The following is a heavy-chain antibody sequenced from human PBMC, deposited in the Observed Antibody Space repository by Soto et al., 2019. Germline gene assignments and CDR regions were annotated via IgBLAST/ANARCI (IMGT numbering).Heavy chain of an antibody. CDR2: IYSDGGT. CDR3: ARDRGSDVTPFF. J-gene: IGHJ4*02. V-gene: IGHV4-59*01. D-gene: IGHD3-10*01. Sequence: ETLCLTWPVSGGSINNYYWSWIRRPPGKGLEWIGYIYSDGGTYYNPSLESRVTMSVDTSKSQFSLRLSSVTAADTAVYYCARDRGSDVTPFFWGQGTLVTVSS. CDR1: GGSINNYY.